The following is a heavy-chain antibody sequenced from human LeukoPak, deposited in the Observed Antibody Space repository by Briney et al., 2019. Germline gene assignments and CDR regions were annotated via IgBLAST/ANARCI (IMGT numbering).Heavy chain of an antibody. Sequence: ASVKVSCKASGYTFTSYAMHWVRQAPGQRLEWMGWFNAGNGNTKYSQKFQGRVTITRDTSASTAYMELSSLRSEDTAVYYCARGYDILTGFDYWGQGTLVTVSS. J-gene: IGHJ4*02. CDR3: ARGYDILTGFDY. CDR2: FNAGNGNT. V-gene: IGHV1-3*01. D-gene: IGHD3-9*01. CDR1: GYTFTSYA.